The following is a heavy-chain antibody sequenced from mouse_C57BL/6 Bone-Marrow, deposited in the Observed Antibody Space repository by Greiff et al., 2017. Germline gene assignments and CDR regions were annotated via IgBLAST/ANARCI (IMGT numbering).Heavy chain of an antibody. D-gene: IGHD1-1*01. CDR2: ISSGGSYT. CDR1: GFTFSSYG. Sequence: EVMLVESGGDLVKPGGSLKLSCAASGFTFSSYGMSWVRQTPDKRLEWVATISSGGSYTYYPDSVTGRFAISRDNAKNTLCLQMCSVKSEDTAMYYCARLRLGADWGQGTLVTVSA. V-gene: IGHV5-6*02. CDR3: ARLRLGAD. J-gene: IGHJ3*01.